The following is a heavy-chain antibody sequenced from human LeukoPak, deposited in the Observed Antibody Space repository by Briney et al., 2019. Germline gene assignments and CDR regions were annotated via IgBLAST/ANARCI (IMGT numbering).Heavy chain of an antibody. J-gene: IGHJ3*02. Sequence: GGSLRLSCAASGFTFSSYEMNWVRQAPGKGLEWVSYISNTGTTIYYADSVKGRFTISRDNAKNSLYLQMNSLRAEDTAVYYCARDLAWDAFDIWGQGTMVTVSS. CDR2: ISNTGTTI. CDR3: ARDLAWDAFDI. V-gene: IGHV3-48*03. CDR1: GFTFSSYE.